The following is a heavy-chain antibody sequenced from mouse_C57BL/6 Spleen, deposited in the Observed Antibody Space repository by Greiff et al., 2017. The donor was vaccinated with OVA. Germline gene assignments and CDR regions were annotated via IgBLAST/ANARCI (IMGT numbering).Heavy chain of an antibody. J-gene: IGHJ2*01. V-gene: IGHV7-3*01. CDR2: IRNKANGYTT. CDR1: GFTFTDYY. D-gene: IGHD2-4*01. CDR3: ARASPYDYDPFDY. Sequence: EVQRVESGGGLVQPGGSLSLSCAASGFTFTDYYMSWVRQPPGKALEWLGFIRNKANGYTTAYSASVKGRFTISRDNSQSILYLQMNALRAEDSATYYCARASPYDYDPFDYWGQGTTLTVSS.